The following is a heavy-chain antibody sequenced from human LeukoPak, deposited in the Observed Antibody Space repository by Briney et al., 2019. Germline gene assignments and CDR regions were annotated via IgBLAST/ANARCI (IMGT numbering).Heavy chain of an antibody. Sequence: SETLSLTCAVYGGSFSGYYWSWIRQPPGKGLEWLGEINHSGSTNYNPSLKSRVTISVDTSKNQFSLKLSSVTAADTAVYYCARVRTRFVVVPAAMREDAFDIWGQGTMVTVSS. V-gene: IGHV4-34*01. J-gene: IGHJ3*02. CDR3: ARVRTRFVVVPAAMREDAFDI. CDR1: GGSFSGYY. D-gene: IGHD2-2*01. CDR2: INHSGST.